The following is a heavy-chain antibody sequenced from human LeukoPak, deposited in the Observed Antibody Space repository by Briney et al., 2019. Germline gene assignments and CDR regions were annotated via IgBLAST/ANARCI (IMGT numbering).Heavy chain of an antibody. V-gene: IGHV3-7*01. Sequence: GGSLRLSCAASGFTFSSYWMSWVRQAPGKGLEWVANIKQDGSEKYYVDSVKGRFTISRDNAKNSLYLQMNSLRAEDTAVYYCARGQWGLFPGADYWGQGTLVTVSS. J-gene: IGHJ4*02. CDR3: ARGQWGLFPGADY. CDR2: IKQDGSEK. CDR1: GFTFSSYW. D-gene: IGHD3-10*01.